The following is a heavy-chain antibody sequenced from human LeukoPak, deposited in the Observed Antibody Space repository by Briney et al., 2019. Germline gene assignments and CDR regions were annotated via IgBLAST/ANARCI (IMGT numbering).Heavy chain of an antibody. CDR3: AKAPPDSYYYYYGMDV. Sequence: GGSLRLSCAASGFTFSSYAMTWVRQAPGKGLEWVSAISGSGGSTYYADSVKGRFSISRDSSKNTLYLQMNSRRAEDTAVYYCAKAPPDSYYYYYGMDVWGQGTTVTVSS. J-gene: IGHJ6*02. CDR2: ISGSGGST. D-gene: IGHD5-18*01. V-gene: IGHV3-23*01. CDR1: GFTFSSYA.